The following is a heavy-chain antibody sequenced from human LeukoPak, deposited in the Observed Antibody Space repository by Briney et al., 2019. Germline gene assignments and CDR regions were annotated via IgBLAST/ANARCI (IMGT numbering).Heavy chain of an antibody. D-gene: IGHD3-3*01. CDR2: IYYSGST. Sequence: SSETLSLTCTVSGGSISSSSYYWGWIRQPPGKGLEWIGSIYYSGSTYYNPSLKSRVTISVDTSKNQFSLKLSSVTAADTAVYYCARHLPSYDFWSGYYTGFDYWGQGTLVTVSS. CDR1: GGSISSSSYY. V-gene: IGHV4-39*01. J-gene: IGHJ4*02. CDR3: ARHLPSYDFWSGYYTGFDY.